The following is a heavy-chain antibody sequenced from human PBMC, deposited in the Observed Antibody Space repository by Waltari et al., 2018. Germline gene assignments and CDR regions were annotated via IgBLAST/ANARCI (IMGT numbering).Heavy chain of an antibody. V-gene: IGHV3-74*01. Sequence: VQLVDSGGGLVQPGGSLRLSCAASGFTFNTYWMHWVRQDPGKGPVWVSRISADGTTTNYADSVKGRFTISRDNSKNTLYLQMNSLRVDDTAIYYCARAANTDCWGQGTLVTVSS. CDR3: ARAANTDC. CDR1: GFTFNTYW. J-gene: IGHJ4*02. CDR2: ISADGTTT.